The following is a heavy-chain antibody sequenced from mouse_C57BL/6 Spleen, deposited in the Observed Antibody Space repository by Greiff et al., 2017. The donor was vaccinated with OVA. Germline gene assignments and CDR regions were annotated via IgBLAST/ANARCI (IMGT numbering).Heavy chain of an antibody. Sequence: VQLKQSGGDLVKPGGSLKLSCAASGFTFSSYGMSWVRQTPDKRLEWVATISSGGSYTYYPDSVKGRFTISRDNAKNTLYLQMSSLKSEDTAMYYCARDAYYDYEGYFDVWGTGTTVTVSS. CDR2: ISSGGSYT. CDR3: ARDAYYDYEGYFDV. J-gene: IGHJ1*03. V-gene: IGHV5-6*01. CDR1: GFTFSSYG. D-gene: IGHD2-4*01.